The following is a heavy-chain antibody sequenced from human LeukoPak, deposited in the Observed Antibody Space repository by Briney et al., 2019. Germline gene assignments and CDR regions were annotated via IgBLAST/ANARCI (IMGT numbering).Heavy chain of an antibody. CDR1: GFTFSSYA. Sequence: PGGSLRLSCAASGFTFSSYAMSWVRQAPGKGLEWVSAISGSGGSTYYADSVKGRFTISRDNSKNTLYLQTNSLRAEDTAVYYCANHFACGSTSCPPFDSWGQGTLVTVSS. J-gene: IGHJ4*02. CDR2: ISGSGGST. V-gene: IGHV3-23*01. CDR3: ANHFACGSTSCPPFDS. D-gene: IGHD2-2*01.